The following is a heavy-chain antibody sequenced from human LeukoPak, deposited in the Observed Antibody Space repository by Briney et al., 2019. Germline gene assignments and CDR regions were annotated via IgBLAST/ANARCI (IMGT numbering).Heavy chain of an antibody. Sequence: SETLSLTCAVYGGSFSGYYWRWIRQPPGKGLEWIGEINHSGSTNYNPSLKSRVTISVDTSKNQFSLKLSSVTAADTAVYYCARGLNPYGDYALAFDIWGQGTMVTVSS. J-gene: IGHJ3*02. CDR3: ARGLNPYGDYALAFDI. V-gene: IGHV4-34*01. CDR1: GGSFSGYY. D-gene: IGHD4-17*01. CDR2: INHSGST.